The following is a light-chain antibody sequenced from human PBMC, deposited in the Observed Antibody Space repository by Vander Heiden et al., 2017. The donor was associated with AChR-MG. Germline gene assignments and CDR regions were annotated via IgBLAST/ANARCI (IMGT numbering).Light chain of an antibody. CDR3: QQYYSTPYT. V-gene: IGKV4-1*01. CDR2: WAS. CDR1: QSVLYSSNHKNY. Sequence: DIVMTQSPDSLAVSLGERATINCKSSQSVLYSSNHKNYLAWYQQKPGQPPKLLIYWASTRESGVPARFSGSGSGTDFTLTISGLQAEDVAVYYCQQYYSTPYTFGQGTKLEIK. J-gene: IGKJ2*01.